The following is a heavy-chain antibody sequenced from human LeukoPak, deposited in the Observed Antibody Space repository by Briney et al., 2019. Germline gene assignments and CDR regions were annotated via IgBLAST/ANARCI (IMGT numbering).Heavy chain of an antibody. Sequence: GASVKVSCKSSGYTFTGYYMHWVRQAPGQGLEWMGWINPNNGGTNYAQKFQGRVTMTRDTSISTVYMELSRLTSDVTALYFCARADHYDISTTYPFDYWGQGTLVTVSS. CDR3: ARADHYDISTTYPFDY. V-gene: IGHV1-2*02. J-gene: IGHJ4*02. CDR2: INPNNGGT. CDR1: GYTFTGYY. D-gene: IGHD3-9*01.